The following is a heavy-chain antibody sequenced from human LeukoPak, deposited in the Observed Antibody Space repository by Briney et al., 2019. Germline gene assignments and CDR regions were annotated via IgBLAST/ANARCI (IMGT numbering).Heavy chain of an antibody. V-gene: IGHV4-59*11. Sequence: SETLSLTCTVSGDSLNNHYWDWIRQPPGKGLEWIGEIHAVEGTNYNPSLRSRVTVSLDTSKNQFSLKMSSVTAADTAVYYCARVPGIYYYYYMDVWGKGTTVTVSS. CDR1: GDSLNNHY. D-gene: IGHD3-10*01. CDR2: IHAVEGT. J-gene: IGHJ6*03. CDR3: ARVPGIYYYYYMDV.